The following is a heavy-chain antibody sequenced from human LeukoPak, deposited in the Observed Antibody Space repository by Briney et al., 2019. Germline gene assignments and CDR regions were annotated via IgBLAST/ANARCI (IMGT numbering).Heavy chain of an antibody. CDR1: GFTFSSYW. D-gene: IGHD3-3*01. CDR3: ARDSAYYDFWSGYYSHFDY. V-gene: IGHV3-7*01. CDR2: IKQDGSEK. J-gene: IGHJ4*02. Sequence: GGSLRLSCAASGFTFSSYWMSWVRQAPGKGLEWVANIKQDGSEKYYVDSVKGRFTISRDNAKNSPYLQMNSLRAEDTAVYYCARDSAYYDFWSGYYSHFDYWGQGTLVTVSS.